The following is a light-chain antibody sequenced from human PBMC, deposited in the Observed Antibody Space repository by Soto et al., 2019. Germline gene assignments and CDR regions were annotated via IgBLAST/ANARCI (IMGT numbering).Light chain of an antibody. CDR3: LQFGNSPPMYT. Sequence: EIVLTQSPGTLSLSPGERATLSCKASQTVISNYLTWYQQKPGQAPRLLIYSASTRATGIPDRFSGSGSGTDFTLTISRLEPEDFAVYCCLQFGNSPPMYTFGQGTRLEIK. V-gene: IGKV3-20*01. CDR1: QTVISNY. J-gene: IGKJ2*01. CDR2: SAS.